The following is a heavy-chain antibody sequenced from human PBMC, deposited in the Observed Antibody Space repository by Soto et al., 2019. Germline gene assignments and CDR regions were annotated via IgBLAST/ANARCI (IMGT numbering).Heavy chain of an antibody. CDR2: VNHSGTT. J-gene: IGHJ4*02. D-gene: IGHD2-2*01. Sequence: WTLIRQSPEKGLEWIGEVNHSGTTYYNPSLKTRVTISVHTPKNQFSLKMSSVTAADTAVYYCARGIGYCSSINCYSSRRLRFDSWGQGTLVTVSS. CDR3: ARGIGYCSSINCYSSRRLRFDS. V-gene: IGHV4-34*01.